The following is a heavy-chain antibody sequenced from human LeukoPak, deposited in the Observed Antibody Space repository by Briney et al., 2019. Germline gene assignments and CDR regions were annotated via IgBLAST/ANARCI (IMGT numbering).Heavy chain of an antibody. J-gene: IGHJ6*04. CDR1: GFTFSDYY. D-gene: IGHD3-10*02. V-gene: IGHV3-11*04. CDR2: ISSSGNTI. CDR3: AELGITMIGGV. Sequence: AGGSLRLSCAASGFTFSDYYMSRIRQAPGKGLEWLSYISSSGNTIYYADSVKGRFTISRDNAKNSLYLQMNSLRAEDTAVYYCAELGITMIGGVWGKGTTVTISS.